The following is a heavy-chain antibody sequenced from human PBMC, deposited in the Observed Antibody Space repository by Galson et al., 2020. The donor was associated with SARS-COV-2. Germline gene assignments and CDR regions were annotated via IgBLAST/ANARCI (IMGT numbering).Heavy chain of an antibody. D-gene: IGHD3-22*01. Sequence: GALKISCAASGFTFSSYAMSWVRQAPGKGLEWVSAISGSGGSTYYADSVKGRFTISRDNSKNTLYLQMNSLRAEDTAVYYFAKDLASSGNYFTSPCYYWGKGTLFTVSS. J-gene: IGHJ4*02. CDR1: GFTFSSYA. CDR3: AKDLASSGNYFTSPCYY. V-gene: IGHV3-23*01. CDR2: ISGSGGST.